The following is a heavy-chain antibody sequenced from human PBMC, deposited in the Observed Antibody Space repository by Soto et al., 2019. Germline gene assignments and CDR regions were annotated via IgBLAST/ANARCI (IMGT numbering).Heavy chain of an antibody. Sequence: ASVKVSCKASGGTFSSYTISWVRQAPGQGLEWMGRIIPILGIANYAQKFQGRVTITADKSTSTAYMELSSLRSEDTAVYYCCGVAVAGLRDDAFDIWGQGTMVTVSS. J-gene: IGHJ3*02. CDR1: GGTFSSYT. V-gene: IGHV1-69*02. CDR3: CGVAVAGLRDDAFDI. D-gene: IGHD6-19*01. CDR2: IIPILGIA.